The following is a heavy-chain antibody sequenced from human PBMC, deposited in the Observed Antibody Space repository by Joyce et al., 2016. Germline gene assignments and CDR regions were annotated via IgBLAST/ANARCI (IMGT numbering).Heavy chain of an antibody. CDR1: GDIFSNNA. CDR2: VMPMYGFS. D-gene: IGHD5-18*01. CDR3: VRDSHLEVHTAMDV. V-gene: IGHV1-69*18. Sequence: QLVQSGAEVKKPGSSVKVSCQASGDIFSNNAISWVRQAPEQGLEWIGRVMPMYGFSYYAQKLEGRVTITADVSTTTAYMELSGLTSEDTAVYYCVRDSHLEVHTAMDVWGQGTTVIVS. J-gene: IGHJ6*02.